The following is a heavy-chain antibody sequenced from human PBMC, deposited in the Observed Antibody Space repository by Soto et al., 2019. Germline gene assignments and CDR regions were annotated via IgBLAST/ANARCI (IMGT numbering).Heavy chain of an antibody. J-gene: IGHJ6*02. CDR2: IYSGGST. CDR1: GFTVSSNY. CDR3: AAAYCSGGSCYDEKYTKGYYYGMDV. V-gene: IGHV3-53*02. D-gene: IGHD2-15*01. Sequence: EVQLVETGGGLIQPGGSLRLSCAASGFTVSSNYMSWVRRAPGKGLEWVSVIYSGGSTYYADSVKGRFTISRDNSKNTPYLQMIGLRAEDTAVYYCAAAYCSGGSCYDEKYTKGYYYGMDVWGQGTTVTVSS.